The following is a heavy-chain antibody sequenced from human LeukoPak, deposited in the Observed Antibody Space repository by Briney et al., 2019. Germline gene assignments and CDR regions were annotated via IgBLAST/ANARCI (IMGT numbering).Heavy chain of an antibody. CDR1: GFTFSSYW. J-gene: IGHJ4*02. CDR2: IKQDGSEK. CDR3: AGPTRDY. V-gene: IGHV3-7*03. Sequence: GGSLRLSCAASGFTFSSYWMSWVRQAPGKGLEWVANIKQDGSEKYYVDSVKGRFTISIDSSKNTLYLQMNSLRAEDSAIYYCAGPTRDYWGQGTLVIVSS.